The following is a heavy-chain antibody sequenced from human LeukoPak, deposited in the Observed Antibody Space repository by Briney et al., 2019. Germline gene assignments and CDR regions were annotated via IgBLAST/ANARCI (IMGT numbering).Heavy chain of an antibody. Sequence: GASVKVSCKASGYTFTSYGISWVRQAPGQGLEWMGWISAYNGNTNYAQKLQGRVTMTTDTSTSTAYMELRSLRSDDTAVYYCARCSTGDTYSYGIVSVVCFDPWGQGTLVTVSS. CDR3: ARCSTGDTYSYGIVSVVCFDP. V-gene: IGHV1-18*01. D-gene: IGHD5-18*01. CDR1: GYTFTSYG. CDR2: ISAYNGNT. J-gene: IGHJ5*02.